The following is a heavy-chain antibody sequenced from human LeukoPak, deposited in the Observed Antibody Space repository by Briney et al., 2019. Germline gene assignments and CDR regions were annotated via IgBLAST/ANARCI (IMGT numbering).Heavy chain of an antibody. CDR3: ARVRPAHYYGSGSYYSGWFDP. J-gene: IGHJ5*02. V-gene: IGHV1-69*04. Sequence: SVRVSCKASGGTFSSYAISWVRQAPGQGLEWMGRIIPILGIANYAQKFQGRVTITADKSTSTAYMELSSLRSEDTAVYYCARVRPAHYYGSGSYYSGWFDPWGQGTLVTVSS. D-gene: IGHD3-10*01. CDR2: IIPILGIA. CDR1: GGTFSSYA.